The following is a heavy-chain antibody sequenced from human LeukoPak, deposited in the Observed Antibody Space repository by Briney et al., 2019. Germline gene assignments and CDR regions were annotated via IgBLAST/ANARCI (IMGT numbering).Heavy chain of an antibody. V-gene: IGHV3-33*01. CDR2: IWYDGSNK. Sequence: PGGSPRLSCAASGFSLSNYGMHWARQAPGKGLEWVAVIWYDGSNKYYADSVKGRFTISRDNSKNTLYLQMNSLRAEDTAVYYCATDRAKFFSAYCGQGNPVTVSS. D-gene: IGHD3-3*01. J-gene: IGHJ4*02. CDR3: ATDRAKFFSAY. CDR1: GFSLSNYG.